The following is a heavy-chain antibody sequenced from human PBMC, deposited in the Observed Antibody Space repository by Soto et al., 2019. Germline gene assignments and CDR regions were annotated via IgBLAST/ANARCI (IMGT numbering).Heavy chain of an antibody. J-gene: IGHJ4*02. Sequence: GGSLRLSCAASGLTFSSYWMSWVRQAAEKGLEWVANIKQDGSQKYYVDSVKGRFTISRDNAKNSLYLQMNSLRVEDTAVYYCASAYYYDSSGYSPGGYWGQGTLVTVSS. CDR3: ASAYYYDSSGYSPGGY. CDR2: IKQDGSQK. D-gene: IGHD3-22*01. V-gene: IGHV3-7*01. CDR1: GLTFSSYW.